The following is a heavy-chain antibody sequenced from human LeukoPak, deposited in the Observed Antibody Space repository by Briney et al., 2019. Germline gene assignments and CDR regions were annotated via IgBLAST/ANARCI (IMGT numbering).Heavy chain of an antibody. V-gene: IGHV4-39*01. J-gene: IGHJ4*02. CDR3: ARQDRGLTAARPRIYYFDY. CDR1: GGSISSSSYY. CDR2: IYYSGST. Sequence: SETLSLTCTVSGGSISSSSYYWGWIRQPPGKGLEWIGSIYYSGSTYYNPSLKSRVTISVDTSKNQFSLKLSSVTAADTAVYYCARQDRGLTAARPRIYYFDYWGQGTLVTVSS. D-gene: IGHD6-6*01.